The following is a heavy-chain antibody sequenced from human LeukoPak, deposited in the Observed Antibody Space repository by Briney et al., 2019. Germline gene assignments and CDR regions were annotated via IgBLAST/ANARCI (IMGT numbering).Heavy chain of an antibody. V-gene: IGHV3-64*04. D-gene: IGHD6-19*01. CDR1: GFTFSSYA. Sequence: GGSLRLSCSASGFTFSSYAMHWVRQAPGKGLEYVSAISSNGGSTYYADSVTGRFTISRDNSRNTLYLQMNSLRGDDTAVYYCAKVPHESGWYGDFDYWGQGTLVTVSS. CDR2: ISSNGGST. CDR3: AKVPHESGWYGDFDY. J-gene: IGHJ4*02.